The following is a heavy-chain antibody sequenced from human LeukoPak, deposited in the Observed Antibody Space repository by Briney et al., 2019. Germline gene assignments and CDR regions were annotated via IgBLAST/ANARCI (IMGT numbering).Heavy chain of an antibody. V-gene: IGHV1-18*04. CDR1: GYTFTSYG. J-gene: IGHJ5*02. Sequence: ASVKLSCKASGYTFTSYGINWVRQAPGQGLEWMAWISVYTNYTNYAQKFQDRVTMTTDTSTSTAYMELRSLRSDDTAAYYCARDPTPTMYGDNNWFDPWGQGTLVIVSS. D-gene: IGHD2-21*02. CDR2: ISVYTNYT. CDR3: ARDPTPTMYGDNNWFDP.